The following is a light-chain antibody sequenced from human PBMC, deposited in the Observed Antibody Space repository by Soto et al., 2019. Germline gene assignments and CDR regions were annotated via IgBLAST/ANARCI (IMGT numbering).Light chain of an antibody. J-gene: IGKJ1*01. Sequence: DIVLTQSPGTLSLSPGERATLSCRASQSVSSSYLAWYQQKPGQAPRLLIYGASSRATVIPDRFSGSGSGTDFTLTISRLEPEDFAVYYCQQYGSSQTFGQGNKGEIK. CDR3: QQYGSSQT. V-gene: IGKV3-20*01. CDR1: QSVSSSY. CDR2: GAS.